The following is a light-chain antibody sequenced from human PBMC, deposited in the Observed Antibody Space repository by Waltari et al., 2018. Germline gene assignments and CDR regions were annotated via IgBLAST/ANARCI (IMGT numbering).Light chain of an antibody. J-gene: IGKJ3*01. CDR1: QSISSY. CDR2: AAS. CDR3: QQSSSAPLT. Sequence: DIQMTQSPPSLSASVGARVTITCRASQSISSYLNWYQQKPGSAPKLLIYAASNLQGGVPSRFSGSGSGTDFTLTITSLQPEDFATYFCQQSSSAPLTFGPGTKVEIK. V-gene: IGKV1-39*01.